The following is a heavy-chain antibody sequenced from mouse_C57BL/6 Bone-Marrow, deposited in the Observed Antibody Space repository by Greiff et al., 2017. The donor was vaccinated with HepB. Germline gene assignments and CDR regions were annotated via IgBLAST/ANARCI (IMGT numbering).Heavy chain of an antibody. CDR1: GFTFSNYW. CDR2: IRLKSDNYAT. Sequence: EVKLVESGGGLVQPGGSMKLSCVASGFTFSNYWMNWVRQSPEKGLEWVAQIRLKSDNYATPYAESVKGRFTISRDDSKSSVYLQMNNLRAEDTGMYYCTGGTTGNFDYWGQGTTLTVSS. CDR3: TGGTTGNFDY. V-gene: IGHV6-3*01. J-gene: IGHJ2*01. D-gene: IGHD1-1*01.